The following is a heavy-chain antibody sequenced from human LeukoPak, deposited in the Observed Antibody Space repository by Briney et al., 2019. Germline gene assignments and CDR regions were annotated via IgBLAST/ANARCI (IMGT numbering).Heavy chain of an antibody. V-gene: IGHV4-34*01. CDR1: GGSFSGYY. CDR2: INHSGST. CDR3: AGGRTRRTGLLTYYFDY. J-gene: IGHJ4*02. D-gene: IGHD7-27*01. Sequence: PSETLSLTCAVYGGSFSGYYWSWIRQPPGKGLEWIGEINHSGSTNYNPSLKSRVTISVDTSKNQFSLKLSSVTAADTAVYYCAGGRTRRTGLLTYYFDYWGQGTLVTVSS.